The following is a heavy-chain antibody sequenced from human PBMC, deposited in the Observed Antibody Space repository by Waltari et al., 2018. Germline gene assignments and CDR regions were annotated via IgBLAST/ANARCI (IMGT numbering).Heavy chain of an antibody. D-gene: IGHD5-12*01. CDR2: IYYSGST. CDR3: ARRVDGYNDY. CDR1: GGSMSSYY. V-gene: IGHV4-59*01. J-gene: IGHJ4*02. Sequence: QVQLQESGPGLVKPSETLSLTCTVSGGSMSSYYWSWIRQPPGKGLEWIVYIYYSGSTNYNPSLKRRVTISVDRSKNQFSLKLSSVTAADTAVYYCARRVDGYNDYWGQGTLVTVSS.